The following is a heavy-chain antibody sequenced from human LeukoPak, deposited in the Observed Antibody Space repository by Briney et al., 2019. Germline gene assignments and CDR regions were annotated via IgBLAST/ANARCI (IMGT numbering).Heavy chain of an antibody. J-gene: IGHJ5*02. CDR2: MYHSGTT. D-gene: IGHD3-22*01. CDR3: ARGGTMTVVVIHGNWFDP. Sequence: NPSETLSLTCTVSGGSLRSSSHYWGWIRQPPGKWLEWIGSMYHSGTTYYNPSLKSRVTISVDTSKNQFSLKLSSVTAADTAVYYCARGGTMTVVVIHGNWFDPWGQGTLVTVSS. CDR1: GGSLRSSSHY. V-gene: IGHV4-39*07.